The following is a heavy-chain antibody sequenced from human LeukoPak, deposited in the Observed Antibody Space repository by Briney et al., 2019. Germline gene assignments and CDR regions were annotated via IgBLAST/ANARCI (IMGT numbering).Heavy chain of an antibody. CDR1: GGTFSSYA. V-gene: IGHV1-69*05. Sequence: SVKVSCKASGGTFSSYAISWVRQAPGQGLEWMGRIIPIFGTANYAQKFQGRVTITTDESTSTAYMELSSLRSEDTAVYYCARVGYCSSTSCPLYYFDYWGQGTLVTVSS. CDR3: ARVGYCSSTSCPLYYFDY. CDR2: IIPIFGTA. J-gene: IGHJ4*02. D-gene: IGHD2-2*01.